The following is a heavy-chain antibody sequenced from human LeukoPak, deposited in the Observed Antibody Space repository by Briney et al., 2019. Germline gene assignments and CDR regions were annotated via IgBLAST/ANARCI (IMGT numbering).Heavy chain of an antibody. CDR3: AISTGSSDFVY. J-gene: IGHJ4*02. V-gene: IGHV4-39*07. Sequence: SGTLSLTCTVSGGSISSSSYYWGWVRQPPGKGLEWIGSFYYPGSTYYNPSLKSRLSISVDTSNNQFSLKLNSVTAADTAVYYSAISTGSSDFVYWGQGTLVTVSS. CDR2: FYYPGST. D-gene: IGHD1-26*01. CDR1: GGSISSSSYY.